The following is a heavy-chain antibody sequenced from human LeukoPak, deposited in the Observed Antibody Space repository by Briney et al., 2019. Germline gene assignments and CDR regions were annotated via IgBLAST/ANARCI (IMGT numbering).Heavy chain of an antibody. CDR1: GFTFGDYA. CDR2: IRSKAYGGTT. J-gene: IGHJ6*02. V-gene: IGHV3-49*04. D-gene: IGHD6-19*01. CDR3: TRDIAVAGTHYYYGMDV. Sequence: PGRSLRLSCTASGFTFGDYAMSWVRQAPGKGLEWVGFIRSKAYGGTTEYAASVKGRFTISRDDSKSIAYLQMNSPKTEDTAVYYCTRDIAVAGTHYYYGMDVWGQGTTVTVSS.